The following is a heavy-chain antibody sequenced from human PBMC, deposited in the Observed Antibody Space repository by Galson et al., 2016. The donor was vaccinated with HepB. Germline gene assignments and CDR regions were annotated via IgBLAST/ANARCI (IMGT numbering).Heavy chain of an antibody. Sequence: CAISGDSVSSKSVAWNWIRQSPSRGLEWLGRIYFRSKWHIDYAASVKGRISLNPDTSNNQVTLQLTSVTPEDTAVYFCARDIGGWARYYFFGLDVWGQGTVVTVSS. V-gene: IGHV6-1*01. CDR2: IYFRSKWHI. CDR1: GDSVSSKSVA. D-gene: IGHD6-19*01. J-gene: IGHJ3*01. CDR3: ARDIGGWARYYFFGLDV.